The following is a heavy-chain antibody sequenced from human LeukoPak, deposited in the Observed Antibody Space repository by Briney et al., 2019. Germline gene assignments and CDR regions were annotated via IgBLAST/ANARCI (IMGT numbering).Heavy chain of an antibody. J-gene: IGHJ6*02. CDR2: ISGSGSYT. CDR3: ATRSFYYGMDV. V-gene: IGHV3-23*01. Sequence: GGPLRVSCAASGFSSGSSALGWVRQAPGKGLEWVSSISGSGSYTYYADSVKGRFTISRDNSKNTVYLQMNSLRDEDTAIYYCATRSFYYGMDVWGQGTTVTAS. CDR1: GFSSGSSA.